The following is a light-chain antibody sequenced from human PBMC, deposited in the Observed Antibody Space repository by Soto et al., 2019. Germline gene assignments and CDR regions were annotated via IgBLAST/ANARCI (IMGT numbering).Light chain of an antibody. Sequence: DVVRTQSPDSLAVSLGERATLNCKSSQSVLYSSNNKNYLAWYQQKPGQPPKLLIYWASTRESGVPDRSSGSGSGTDFTLTISSLQAEDVAVYYCQQYYSTPPTFGQGTKV. J-gene: IGKJ1*01. CDR2: WAS. V-gene: IGKV4-1*01. CDR1: QSVLYSSNNKNY. CDR3: QQYYSTPPT.